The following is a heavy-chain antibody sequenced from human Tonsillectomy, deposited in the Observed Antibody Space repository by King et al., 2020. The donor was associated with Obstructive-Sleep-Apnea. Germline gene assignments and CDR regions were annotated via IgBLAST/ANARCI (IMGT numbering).Heavy chain of an antibody. Sequence: VQLVESGGGLVQPGGSLRLSCAASRFTFSNYWMSWARQAPGKGLEWVANIKQDGSEKYYVDSVEGRFTISRDNAKNSLYLQMNSLRAEDTAMYYCARGSGWRSGWFDSWGQGTLVTVSS. D-gene: IGHD1-26*01. CDR3: ARGSGWRSGWFDS. CDR1: RFTFSNYW. V-gene: IGHV3-7*03. CDR2: IKQDGSEK. J-gene: IGHJ5*01.